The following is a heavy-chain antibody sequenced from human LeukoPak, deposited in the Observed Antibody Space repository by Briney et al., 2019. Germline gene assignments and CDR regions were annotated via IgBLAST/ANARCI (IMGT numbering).Heavy chain of an antibody. CDR3: ARARGTVAIDS. Sequence: SETLSLTCAVYGGSFSGYYWSWIRQTPGKGLEWIGEINHSGSTNYNPSLKSRFIISVDTSKNQFSLRMKPVTAADTAVYYCARARGTVAIDSWGQGTLVTVSS. CDR2: INHSGST. D-gene: IGHD5-12*01. V-gene: IGHV4-34*01. CDR1: GGSFSGYY. J-gene: IGHJ4*02.